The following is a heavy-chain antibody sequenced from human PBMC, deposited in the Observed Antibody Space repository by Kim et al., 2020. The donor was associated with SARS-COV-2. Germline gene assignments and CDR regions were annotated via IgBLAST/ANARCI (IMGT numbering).Heavy chain of an antibody. CDR3: AKGRSSSWSKYYYYGMDV. Sequence: GGSLRLSCAASGFTFSSYGMHRVRQAPGKGLEWVAVISYDGSNKYYADSVKGRFTISRDNSKNTLYLQMNSLRAEDTAVYYCAKGRSSSWSKYYYYGMDVWGEGTTVTVAS. V-gene: IGHV3-30*18. CDR1: GFTFSSYG. CDR2: ISYDGSNK. J-gene: IGHJ6*01. D-gene: IGHD6-13*01.